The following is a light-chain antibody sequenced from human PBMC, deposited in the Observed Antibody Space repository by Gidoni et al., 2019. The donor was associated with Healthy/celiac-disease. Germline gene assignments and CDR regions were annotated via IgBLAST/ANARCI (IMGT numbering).Light chain of an antibody. CDR3: QSADSSGSRVYV. CDR2: KDS. CDR1: ALPKVY. V-gene: IGLV3-25*02. J-gene: IGLJ1*01. Sequence: SYDLTQPPSVSVSPGQTARITCSGDALPKVYAYWYQQKPGQAPVLVIYKDSERPSGIPERFSGSSSGTTVTLTISGVQAEDEADYYCQSADSSGSRVYVFGTGTKVTVL.